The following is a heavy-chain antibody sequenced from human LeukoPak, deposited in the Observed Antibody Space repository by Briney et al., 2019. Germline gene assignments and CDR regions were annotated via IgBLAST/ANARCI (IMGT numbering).Heavy chain of an antibody. CDR2: IYYSGST. V-gene: IGHV4-39*07. J-gene: IGHJ4*02. D-gene: IGHD1-26*01. CDR3: AGLSVGGTPNGFDY. Sequence: SETLSLTCTVSGGSISSSSYYWGWIRQPPGKGLEWIGSIYYSGSTYYNPSLKSRVTISVDTSKNQFSLKLSSVTAADTAVYYCAGLSVGGTPNGFDYWGQGTLVTVSS. CDR1: GGSISSSSYY.